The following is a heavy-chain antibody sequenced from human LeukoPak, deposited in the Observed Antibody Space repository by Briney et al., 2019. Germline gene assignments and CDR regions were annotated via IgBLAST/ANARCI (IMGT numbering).Heavy chain of an antibody. J-gene: IGHJ4*02. CDR1: GGSISSYY. D-gene: IGHD4-17*01. CDR3: ARGSPYGDYVDY. V-gene: IGHV4-59*01. CDR2: IYYSGST. Sequence: PSETLSLTCTVSGGSISSYYWSWIRQPPGKGLEWIGYIYYSGSTNYNPSLKSRVTISVDTSKNQFSLKLSSVTAADTAVYYCARGSPYGDYVDYWGQGTLDTVSS.